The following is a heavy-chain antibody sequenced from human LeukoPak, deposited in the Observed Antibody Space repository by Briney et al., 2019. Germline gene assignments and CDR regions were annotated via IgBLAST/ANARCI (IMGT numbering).Heavy chain of an antibody. CDR3: ARAHCSGGSCLYYFDY. D-gene: IGHD2-15*01. V-gene: IGHV1-2*02. CDR1: GYTFTGYY. Sequence: ASVKVSCKASGYTFTGYYMHWVRQAPGQGLEWMGWINPNSGGTNYAQKFQGRVTMTRDTSISTAYMELSRLRSDDTAVYYCARAHCSGGSCLYYFDYWGQGTLVTVSS. J-gene: IGHJ4*02. CDR2: INPNSGGT.